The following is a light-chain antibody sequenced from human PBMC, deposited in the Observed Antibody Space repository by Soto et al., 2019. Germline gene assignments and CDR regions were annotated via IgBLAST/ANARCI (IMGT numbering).Light chain of an antibody. CDR3: QQRSDWPST. J-gene: IGKJ4*01. V-gene: IGKV3-11*01. CDR1: QTVSND. CDR2: DAS. Sequence: EIVLTQSPATLSLSPGDRATLSCRASQTVSNDLAWYQQKPGQAHSLLIYDASNSATGIPARFTGSGSGTDFTLTITSLEPEGFAVYYCQQRSDWPSTFGGGTKVEIK.